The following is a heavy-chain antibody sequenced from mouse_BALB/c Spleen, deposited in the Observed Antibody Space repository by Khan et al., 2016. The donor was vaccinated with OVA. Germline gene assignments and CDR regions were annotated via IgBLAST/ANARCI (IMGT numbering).Heavy chain of an antibody. CDR2: INTNTDNT. CDR3: ARGYDFFAY. CDR1: GYSFTAYY. D-gene: IGHD2-14*01. Sequence: EVQLKQSGPDLVTTGASVKISCKASGYSFTAYYMNWVKLSHGKSLECIGRINTNTDNTNYNQKFKGKAILTVDTSSSTAYMELRSLTSEDSAVYFCARGYDFFAYWGQGTLVTVSA. J-gene: IGHJ3*01. V-gene: IGHV1-26*01.